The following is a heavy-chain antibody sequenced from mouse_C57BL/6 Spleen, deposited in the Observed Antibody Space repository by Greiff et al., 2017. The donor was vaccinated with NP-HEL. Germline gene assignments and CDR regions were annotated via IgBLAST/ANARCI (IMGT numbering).Heavy chain of an antibody. CDR1: GYTFTSYW. D-gene: IGHD2-1*01. Sequence: QVQLQQPGAELVRPGTSVKLSCKASGYTFTSYWMHWVKQRPGLGLEWIGVIDPSDSYTNYNQKFKGKATLTVDTSSSTAYMQLSSLTSEDSAVYYCAREDGNPYYFDYWGQGTTLTVSS. V-gene: IGHV1-59*01. J-gene: IGHJ2*01. CDR2: IDPSDSYT. CDR3: AREDGNPYYFDY.